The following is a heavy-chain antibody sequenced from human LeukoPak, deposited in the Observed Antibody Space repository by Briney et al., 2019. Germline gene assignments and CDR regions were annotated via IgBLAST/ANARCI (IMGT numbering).Heavy chain of an antibody. Sequence: PGRSLRLSCAASGFTFSSYAMHWVRQAPGKGLEWVAVISYDGSNKYYADSVKGRFIISRDNSKNTLYLQMNSLRAEDTAVYYCAKDTYGGPGVYWGQGTLVTVSS. CDR1: GFTFSSYA. CDR2: ISYDGSNK. D-gene: IGHD3-10*01. J-gene: IGHJ4*02. CDR3: AKDTYGGPGVY. V-gene: IGHV3-30*04.